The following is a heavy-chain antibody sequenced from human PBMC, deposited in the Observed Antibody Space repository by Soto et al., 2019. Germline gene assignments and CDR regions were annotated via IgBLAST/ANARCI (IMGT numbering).Heavy chain of an antibody. CDR2: MNPNSGNT. D-gene: IGHD3-3*01. V-gene: IGHV1-8*01. Sequence: ASVKVSCKASGYTFTSYDINWVRQATGQGLEWMGWMNPNSGNTGYAQKFQGRVTMTRNTSISTAYMELGSLRSEDTAVYYCASGLRFVEWLTKYYYYGMDVCGQGTTVTVSS. J-gene: IGHJ6*02. CDR3: ASGLRFVEWLTKYYYYGMDV. CDR1: GYTFTSYD.